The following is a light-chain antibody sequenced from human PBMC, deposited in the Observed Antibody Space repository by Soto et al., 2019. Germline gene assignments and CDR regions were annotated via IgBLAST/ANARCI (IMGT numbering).Light chain of an antibody. CDR1: QSVSSN. Sequence: EIVLIQSPATLSLSPGERATLSCRASQSVSSNLAWYQQSPGQAPRLLIFDASKWAIGIPARFSGSGSGTDFTLSISSLEPEDLAIHHCQQHSEWPLTFGGGTKVEIK. CDR2: DAS. J-gene: IGKJ4*02. V-gene: IGKV3-11*01. CDR3: QQHSEWPLT.